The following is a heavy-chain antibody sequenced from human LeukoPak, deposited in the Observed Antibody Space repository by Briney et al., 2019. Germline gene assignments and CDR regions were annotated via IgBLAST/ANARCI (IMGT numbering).Heavy chain of an antibody. J-gene: IGHJ4*02. CDR1: GGSFSSYY. CDR3: ASGYYDILTGPMDFDY. CDR2: IYYSGST. Sequence: SDTLSLTCTVSGGSFSSYYCSWIRQPPGKGLEWIGYIYYSGSTNYNPSLKSRVTISVDTSKNQFSLKLSSVTAADTAVYYCASGYYDILTGPMDFDYWGQGTLVTVSS. D-gene: IGHD3-9*01. V-gene: IGHV4-59*01.